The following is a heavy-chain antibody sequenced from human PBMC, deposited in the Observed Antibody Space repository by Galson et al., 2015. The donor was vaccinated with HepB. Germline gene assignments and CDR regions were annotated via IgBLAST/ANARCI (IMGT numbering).Heavy chain of an antibody. CDR2: IYSDEAT. D-gene: IGHD1-1*01. J-gene: IGHJ2*01. V-gene: IGHV3-66*01. CDR3: ARDGRTWNDSWGDLFWGYFDL. CDR1: GFSVSSNY. Sequence: SLRLSCAISGFSVSSNYMSWVRQTPGRGLEWVSSIYSDEATHYADSVKDRFTIPRDSSKNTLYLQLHTLRVEDTALYFCARDGRTWNDSWGDLFWGYFDLWAVAPWSLCLQ.